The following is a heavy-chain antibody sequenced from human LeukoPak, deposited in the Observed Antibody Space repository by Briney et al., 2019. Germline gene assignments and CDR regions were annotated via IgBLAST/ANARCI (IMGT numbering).Heavy chain of an antibody. D-gene: IGHD3-10*01. Sequence: SRTLSLTCTVSGGSIISGGYYWSWIRQHPGKGLECIGYIYYSGSTYYNPSLKSRVTISVDTSKNQFSLKLSSVTAADTAVYYCAREYYGSGTQGFDPWGQGTLVTVSS. CDR1: GGSIISGGYY. V-gene: IGHV4-31*03. J-gene: IGHJ5*02. CDR3: AREYYGSGTQGFDP. CDR2: IYYSGST.